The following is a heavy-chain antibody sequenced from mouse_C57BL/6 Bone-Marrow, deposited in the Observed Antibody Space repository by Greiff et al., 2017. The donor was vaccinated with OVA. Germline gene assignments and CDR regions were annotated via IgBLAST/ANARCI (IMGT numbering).Heavy chain of an antibody. CDR2: IYPGSGGT. CDR3: AGLGNGYGLDY. D-gene: IGHD1-1*02. Sequence: QVQLQQPGAELVKPGASVKLSCTASGYTFTSYWINWVKQRPGQGLEWIGDIYPGSGGTNYNQKFKGKATLTVDTSSSTAYMQLSSLTSEDTAVYYCAGLGNGYGLDYWGQGTSVTVSA. CDR1: GYTFTSYW. V-gene: IGHV1-55*01. J-gene: IGHJ4*01.